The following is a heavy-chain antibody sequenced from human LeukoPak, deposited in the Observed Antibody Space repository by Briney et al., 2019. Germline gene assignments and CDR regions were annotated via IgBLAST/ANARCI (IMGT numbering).Heavy chain of an antibody. D-gene: IGHD3-22*01. V-gene: IGHV4-39*07. CDR2: IYYSGST. J-gene: IGHJ5*02. CDR1: GGSISSSSYY. CDR3: ARDPWITRGITMMLGFDP. Sequence: SSETLSLTCTVSGGSISSSSYYRGWIRQPPGKGLEWIGSIYYSGSTYYNPSLKSRVTISVDTSKNQFSLKLSSVTAADTAVYYCARDPWITRGITMMLGFDPWGQGTLVTVSS.